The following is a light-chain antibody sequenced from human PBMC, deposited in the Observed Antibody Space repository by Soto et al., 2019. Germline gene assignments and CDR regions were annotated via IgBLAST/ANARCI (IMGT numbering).Light chain of an antibody. Sequence: QSALTQPASVSGSPGQSITISCTGSSDDIGTYEYISWHQHHPGKAPKLILFGVYDRPSGVSNRFSGSKSGNTASLIISGLQTEDEANYYCSAYTTSNTLIFGTGTKLTVL. J-gene: IGLJ1*01. CDR1: SDDIGTYEY. V-gene: IGLV2-14*01. CDR2: GVY. CDR3: SAYTTSNTLI.